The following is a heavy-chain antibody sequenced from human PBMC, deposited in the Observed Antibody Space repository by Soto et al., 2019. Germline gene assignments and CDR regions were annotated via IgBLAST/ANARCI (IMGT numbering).Heavy chain of an antibody. CDR2: ISANNGNT. Sequence: QVQLVQSGAEVKKPGASVKVSCKASGYTFTSYGFIWVRQAPGQGLEWMGWISANNGNTNYAQKLQGRVTMTTDTPTSTADMELRSLRSDDTAVYYCARDRGSYALDYWGQGTLVTVSS. CDR3: ARDRGSYALDY. D-gene: IGHD1-26*01. CDR1: GYTFTSYG. V-gene: IGHV1-18*01. J-gene: IGHJ4*02.